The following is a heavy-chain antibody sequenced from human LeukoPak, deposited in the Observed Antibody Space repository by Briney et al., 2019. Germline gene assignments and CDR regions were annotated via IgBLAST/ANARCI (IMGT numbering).Heavy chain of an antibody. Sequence: GGSLRLSCAASGFTFSSYAMHWVRQAPGKGLEWVAVISYDGSNKYYADSVKGRFTISTDNSKNTLYLQMNSLRAEDTAVYYCARPATNDGGSYYFDYWGQGTLVTVSS. J-gene: IGHJ4*02. D-gene: IGHD1-26*01. CDR2: ISYDGSNK. V-gene: IGHV3-30-3*01. CDR3: ARPATNDGGSYYFDY. CDR1: GFTFSSYA.